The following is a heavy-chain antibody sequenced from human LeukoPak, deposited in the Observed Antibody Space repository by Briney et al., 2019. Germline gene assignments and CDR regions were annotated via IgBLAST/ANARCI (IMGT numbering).Heavy chain of an antibody. CDR2: INSDGSST. CDR3: ARAYDFWSGYPDY. V-gene: IGHV3-74*01. J-gene: IGHJ4*02. CDR1: GFTFSSYW. Sequence: GGSLRLSCAASGFTFSSYWMHWVRQAPGKGLVWVSRINSDGSSTSYADSVKGRFTISRDNAKNTLYLQMNSLRAEDTAVYYCARAYDFWSGYPDYWGQGTLVTVPS. D-gene: IGHD3-3*01.